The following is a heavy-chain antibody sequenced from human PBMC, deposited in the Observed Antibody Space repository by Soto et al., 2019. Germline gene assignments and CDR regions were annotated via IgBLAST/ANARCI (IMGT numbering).Heavy chain of an antibody. Sequence: ASVKVSFKASGGSFSSYAISWVRQAPGQGLEWMGGIIPIFGTANYAQKFQGRVTITADESTSTAYMELSSLRSEDTAVYYCASAVDTAMAGGMDVWGQGTTVTVSS. CDR3: ASAVDTAMAGGMDV. CDR2: IIPIFGTA. V-gene: IGHV1-69*13. D-gene: IGHD5-18*01. J-gene: IGHJ6*02. CDR1: GGSFSSYA.